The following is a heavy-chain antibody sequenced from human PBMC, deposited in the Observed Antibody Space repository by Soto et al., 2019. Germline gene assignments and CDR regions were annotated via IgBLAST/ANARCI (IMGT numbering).Heavy chain of an antibody. V-gene: IGHV3-9*01. CDR3: AKDKGPRNCSTRNCFWVALGMDV. J-gene: IGHJ6*02. CDR1: GFTFDDYA. CDR2: ISWNSDTI. Sequence: EVQLVESGGGLVQPGRSLTLSCAGSGFTFDDYAMHWVRQAPGKGLEWVSGISWNSDTIGYADSVRGRFTISRDNAENSLYLQMNSLGAEDTALYYCAKDKGPRNCSTRNCFWVALGMDVWGQGTTVTVSS. D-gene: IGHD2-2*01.